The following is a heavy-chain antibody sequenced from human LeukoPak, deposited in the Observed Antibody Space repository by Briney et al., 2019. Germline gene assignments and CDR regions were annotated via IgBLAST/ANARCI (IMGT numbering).Heavy chain of an antibody. J-gene: IGHJ5*02. CDR1: GGSISSGSYY. D-gene: IGHD3-22*01. V-gene: IGHV4-61*02. CDR2: IYTSGST. CDR3: ARESPLMDSSGYYYLYNWFDP. Sequence: SQTLSLTCTVSGGSISSGSYYWSWIRQPAGKGLEWVGRIYTSGSTNYNPSLKSRVTISVDTSKNQFSLKLSSVTAADTAVYYCARESPLMDSSGYYYLYNWFDPWGQGTLVTVSS.